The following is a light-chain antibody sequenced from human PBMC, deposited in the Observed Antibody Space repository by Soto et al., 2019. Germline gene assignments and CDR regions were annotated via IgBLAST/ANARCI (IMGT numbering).Light chain of an antibody. CDR2: LVS. Sequence: DIVMTQSPDSLAVSLGERATINCKSSQSILSTSNNRDYLAWYQQKPGQPPKLLINLVSTRLSGVPDRFSGSGSGTDFTLTISSLQAEDVAVYYCQHYYDVPLNFGGGTSVEIK. J-gene: IGKJ4*01. CDR3: QHYYDVPLN. CDR1: QSILSTSNNRDY. V-gene: IGKV4-1*01.